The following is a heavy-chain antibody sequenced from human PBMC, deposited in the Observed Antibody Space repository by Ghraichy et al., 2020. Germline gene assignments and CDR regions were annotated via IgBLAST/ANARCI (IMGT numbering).Heavy chain of an antibody. V-gene: IGHV4-38-2*01. Sequence: LSLTCAVSGYSISSGYYWGWIRQPPGKGLEWIGSIYHSGSTYYNPSLKSRVTISVDTSKNQFSLKLSSVTAADTAVYYCARARYCSGGSCPSGDYWGQGTLVTVSS. CDR3: ARARYCSGGSCPSGDY. D-gene: IGHD2-15*01. CDR1: GYSISSGYY. CDR2: IYHSGST. J-gene: IGHJ4*02.